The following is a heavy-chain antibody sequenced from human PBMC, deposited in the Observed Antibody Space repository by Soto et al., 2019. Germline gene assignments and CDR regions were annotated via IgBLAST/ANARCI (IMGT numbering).Heavy chain of an antibody. Sequence: EVQLVESGGGMVQPGGSLKLSCAASGFAFSGSSIHWVRQASGKGLGWVGRIRSKADSYETAYAASVRGRFSISRDDSKNTAYLQMNSLKTEDTAVYYCARLWESPDYFDYWGQGTLVTVSS. CDR3: ARLWESPDYFDY. J-gene: IGHJ4*02. CDR2: IRSKADSYET. CDR1: GFAFSGSS. V-gene: IGHV3-73*02. D-gene: IGHD1-26*01.